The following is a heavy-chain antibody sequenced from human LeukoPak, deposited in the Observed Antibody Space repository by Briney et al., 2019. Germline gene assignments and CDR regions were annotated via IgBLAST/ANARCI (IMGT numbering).Heavy chain of an antibody. J-gene: IGHJ6*02. CDR2: IYNSENT. Sequence: SETLSLTCTVSGGSISSAYWSWIRLPPGKGLEWTGYIYNSENTNYNPSLRSRVTISVDSSKNQFSLSLSSVTAADTAVYYCARAPIYGNFYYYYGMDVWGQGTTVTVSS. CDR3: ARAPIYGNFYYYYGMDV. CDR1: GGSISSAY. V-gene: IGHV4-59*01. D-gene: IGHD4-17*01.